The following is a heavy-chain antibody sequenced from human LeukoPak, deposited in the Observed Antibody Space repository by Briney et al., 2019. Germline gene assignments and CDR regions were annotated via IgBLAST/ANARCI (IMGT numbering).Heavy chain of an antibody. Sequence: SETLSLTCAVYGGSFSGYYWSWIRQPPGRGLEWIGEINHSGSTNYNPSLKSRVTISVDTSKNQFSLKLSSVTAADTAVYYCARATTGTSDAFDIWGQGTMVTVSS. CDR1: GGSFSGYY. CDR3: ARATTGTSDAFDI. V-gene: IGHV4-34*01. CDR2: INHSGST. J-gene: IGHJ3*02. D-gene: IGHD1-1*01.